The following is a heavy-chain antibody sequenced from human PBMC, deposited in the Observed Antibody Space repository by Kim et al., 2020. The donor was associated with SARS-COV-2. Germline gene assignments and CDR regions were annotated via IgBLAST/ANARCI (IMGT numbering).Heavy chain of an antibody. CDR2: KTGGGPK. D-gene: IGHD6-19*01. Sequence: KTGGGPKYYAAPLKGRFTRSTDDSKNTLYRQMNSLKTEDTAVYYCTTKQFWGQGTLVTVSS. CDR3: TTKQF. J-gene: IGHJ4*02. V-gene: IGHV3-15*01.